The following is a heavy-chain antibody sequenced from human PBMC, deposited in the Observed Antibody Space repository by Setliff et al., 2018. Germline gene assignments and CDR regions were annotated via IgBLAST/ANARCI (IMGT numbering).Heavy chain of an antibody. J-gene: IGHJ5*02. CDR1: GDSISSATNY. CDR3: AAVGIDAGGGWFDP. CDR2: IDPSGNT. Sequence: LSETLSLTCTVSGDSISSATNYWSWIRQPAGKGLEWIGHIDPSGNTNYNPSLKSRVTISADTSKNQFSLKLSSVTAADTAVYYCAAVGIDAGGGWFDPWGHGIPVTVSS. D-gene: IGHD1-26*01. V-gene: IGHV4-61*09.